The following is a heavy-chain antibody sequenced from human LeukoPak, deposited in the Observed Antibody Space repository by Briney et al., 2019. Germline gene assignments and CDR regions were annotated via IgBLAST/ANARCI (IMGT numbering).Heavy chain of an antibody. V-gene: IGHV4-4*02. J-gene: IGHJ4*02. CDR3: ARDGSGWSRAD. Sequence: SGTLSLTCAVSGGSISNTNWWSWVRQPPGKGLEWIGEIYHSGSTYYNPSLRSRVTISVDTSKNQFSLKLSYVTAADTAVYYCARDGSGWSRADWGQGTLVTVSS. D-gene: IGHD6-19*01. CDR2: IYHSGST. CDR1: GGSISNTNW.